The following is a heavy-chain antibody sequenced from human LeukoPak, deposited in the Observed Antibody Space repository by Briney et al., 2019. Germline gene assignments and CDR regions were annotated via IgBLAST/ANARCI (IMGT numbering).Heavy chain of an antibody. V-gene: IGHV3-7*01. CDR2: IKEDGSEK. Sequence: GGSLRLSCAASGFTVSSNYMSWVRQAPGKGLEWVANIKEDGSEKYYVDSVRGRFTVSIDNAKNSLYLQMSSLRAEDTAVYYCVSTTGPWGQGTLVTVSS. CDR3: VSTTGP. J-gene: IGHJ5*02. D-gene: IGHD1-7*01. CDR1: GFTVSSNY.